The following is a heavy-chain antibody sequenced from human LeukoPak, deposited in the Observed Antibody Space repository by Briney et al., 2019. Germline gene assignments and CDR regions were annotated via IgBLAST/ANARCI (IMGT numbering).Heavy chain of an antibody. CDR3: ARDGGDYFDY. V-gene: IGHV3-21*01. Sequence: PGGSLRLSCAASGFTFSSYSMNWVRQAPGKGLEWVSSISSSSSYIYYADSVKGRFTISRDNAKNSLYLQMNSLRAEDTAMYYCARDGGDYFDYWGQGTLVTVSS. J-gene: IGHJ4*02. CDR2: ISSSSSYI. CDR1: GFTFSSYS. D-gene: IGHD4-17*01.